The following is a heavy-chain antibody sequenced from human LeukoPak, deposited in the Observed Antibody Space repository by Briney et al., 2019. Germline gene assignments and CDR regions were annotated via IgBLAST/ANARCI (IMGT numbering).Heavy chain of an antibody. Sequence: SETLSLTCTVSGGSISRGSYYWSWIRQPPGTGLEWIGYIYYSGSTNYNPSLKSRVTISVDTSKNQFSLKLSSVTAADTAVYYCARGSTYYYDSSGYWGQGTLVTVSS. CDR2: IYYSGST. CDR1: GGSISRGSYY. J-gene: IGHJ4*02. V-gene: IGHV4-61*01. D-gene: IGHD3-22*01. CDR3: ARGSTYYYDSSGY.